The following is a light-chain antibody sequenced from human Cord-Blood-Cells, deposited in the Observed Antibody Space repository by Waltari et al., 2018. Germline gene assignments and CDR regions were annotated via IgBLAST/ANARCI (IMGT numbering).Light chain of an antibody. V-gene: IGLV2-14*01. J-gene: IGLJ2*01. CDR1: SSDVGGYNY. CDR3: SSYTSSGTVV. CDR2: DVS. Sequence: QSALTQPASVSGSPGQSIPISCTGTSSDVGGYNYVSWYQQHPGKAPKLMMYDVSTRTSGVSNRFAGSKSDNTASLTISGLRAEDEADYYCSSYTSSGTVVFGGETKLTVL.